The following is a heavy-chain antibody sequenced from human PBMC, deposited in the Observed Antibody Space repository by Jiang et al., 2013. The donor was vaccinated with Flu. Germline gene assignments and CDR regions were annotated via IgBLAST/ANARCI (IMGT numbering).Heavy chain of an antibody. D-gene: IGHD3-10*01. CDR2: IHHTGNT. CDR1: GGSFTNYY. J-gene: IGHJ4*02. V-gene: IGHV4-59*08. Sequence: GPGLVKPSETLSLTCTVSGGSFTNYYWSWIRQSPGKGLEWIGYIHHTGNTDYNPSLKSRVTISLDTSNNQFSLRLSTVTAADTAVYFCARHAGASFDSWGLGTRVTVSS. CDR3: ARHAGASFDS.